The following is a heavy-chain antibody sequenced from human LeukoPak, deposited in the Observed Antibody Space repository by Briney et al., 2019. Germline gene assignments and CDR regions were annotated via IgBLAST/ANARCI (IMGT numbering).Heavy chain of an antibody. J-gene: IGHJ4*02. V-gene: IGHV3-53*01. CDR3: ARTVGDIVTGDPLRFDY. Sequence: GGSLRLFCAASVFTVSRNYMSGLPQARGGALEGVTVIYRGCSDYYADSVKGRFNLSREHSKNPLYLKMNSRRAEDAAVYSCARTVGDIVTGDPLRFDYWGQGTLVSVSS. CDR1: VFTVSRNY. CDR2: IYRGCSD. D-gene: IGHD3-9*01.